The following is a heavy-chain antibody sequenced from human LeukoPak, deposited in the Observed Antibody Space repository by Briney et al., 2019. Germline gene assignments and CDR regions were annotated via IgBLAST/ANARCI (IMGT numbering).Heavy chain of an antibody. CDR1: GYTFTSYG. J-gene: IGHJ4*02. V-gene: IGHV1-18*01. CDR2: ISAYNGNT. CDR3: ARDGAGRYYDSSGYYGDY. D-gene: IGHD3-22*01. Sequence: ASVKVSCKASGYTFTSYGISWVRQAPGQGLGWMGWISAYNGNTNYAQKLQGRVTMTTDTSTSTAYMELRSLRSDDTAVYYCARDGAGRYYDSSGYYGDYWGQGTLVAVSS.